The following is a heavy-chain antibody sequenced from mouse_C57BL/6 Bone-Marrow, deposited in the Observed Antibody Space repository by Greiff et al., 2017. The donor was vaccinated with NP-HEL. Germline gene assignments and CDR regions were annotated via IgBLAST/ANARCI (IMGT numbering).Heavy chain of an antibody. J-gene: IGHJ4*01. CDR3: PILVGQGYAMDY. CDR2: IHPNSGST. CDR1: GYTFTSYW. Sequence: QVQLQQPGAELVKPGASVKLSCKASGYTFTSYWMPWVKPRPGQGLEWIGMIHPNSGSTNYNEKFKSKATLTVDKSSSTAYMQLSSLTSEDSAVYYCPILVGQGYAMDYWGQGTSVTVSS. V-gene: IGHV1-64*01. D-gene: IGHD3-3*01.